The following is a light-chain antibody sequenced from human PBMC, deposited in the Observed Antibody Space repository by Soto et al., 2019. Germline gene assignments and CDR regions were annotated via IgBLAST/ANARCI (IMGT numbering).Light chain of an antibody. Sequence: QSALTQPAPVSGSPGQSITISCTGTSSDIGAYNLVSWYQQHPGKVPKLLIYDVTYRPSGVSNRFSGFKSGTTASLTISGLQAEDEAYYYCSSYTSSITLVFGGGTKLTVL. V-gene: IGLV2-14*03. CDR2: DVT. CDR3: SSYTSSITLV. CDR1: SSDIGAYNL. J-gene: IGLJ3*02.